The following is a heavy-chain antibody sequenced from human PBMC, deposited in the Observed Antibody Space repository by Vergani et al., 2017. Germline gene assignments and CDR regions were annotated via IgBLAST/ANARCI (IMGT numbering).Heavy chain of an antibody. CDR2: ISGSSSYV. CDR3: VHEENSQDPFHS. CDR1: GFPFSSYS. V-gene: IGHV3-21*06. D-gene: IGHD4-23*01. Sequence: DVQLVESGGTQVQPGGSLRLSCTASGFPFSSYSMAWVRQAPGKGLEWVASISGSSSYVFYRDSVEGRFTISRDNFKNTLYLQMTTLRPEDTAIYYCVHEENSQDPFHSWGQGTLVTVSS. J-gene: IGHJ4*02.